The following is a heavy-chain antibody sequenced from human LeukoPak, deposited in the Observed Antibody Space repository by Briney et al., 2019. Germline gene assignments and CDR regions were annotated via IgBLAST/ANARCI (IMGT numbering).Heavy chain of an antibody. D-gene: IGHD6-13*01. CDR1: GGSISSRNW. Sequence: SGTLSLTCAVSGGSISSRNWWSWVRPPPGKGLEGIGEIYHSGSTNYNPSLKTRVTISVDKSKNQFSLKLSSVTAADTAVYYCARSYSSSWYAGAFDIWGQGTMVTVSS. V-gene: IGHV4-4*02. CDR3: ARSYSSSWYAGAFDI. CDR2: IYHSGST. J-gene: IGHJ3*02.